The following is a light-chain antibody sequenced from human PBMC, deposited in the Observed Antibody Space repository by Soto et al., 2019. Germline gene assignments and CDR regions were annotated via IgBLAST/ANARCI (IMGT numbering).Light chain of an antibody. CDR1: SGDIGSYNR. J-gene: IGLJ1*01. CDR2: EVT. V-gene: IGLV2-14*01. Sequence: QSALPQPASVGGSPGQSITISCTGTSGDIGSYNRVSWYQQHPGKAPKLIVYEVTDRPSGDSNRFSGSRSGNTAALTISGLQAEDEAEYYCSAYTNINTRACVFGTGTKLTVL. CDR3: SAYTNINTRACV.